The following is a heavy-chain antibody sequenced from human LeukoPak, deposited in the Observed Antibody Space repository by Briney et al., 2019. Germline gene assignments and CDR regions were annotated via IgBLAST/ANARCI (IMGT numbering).Heavy chain of an antibody. Sequence: SETLSLTCTVSGGSISSSTYHWGWIRQPPGKGLEWIGSIYYSGRTYYNPSLKSRVTISVDTSKKQFSLKLSSVTAADTAVYYCARGRPDGSGSYYKFDPWGQGTLVTVSS. J-gene: IGHJ5*02. CDR1: GGSISSSTYH. CDR3: ARGRPDGSGSYYKFDP. CDR2: IYYSGRT. V-gene: IGHV4-39*01. D-gene: IGHD3-10*01.